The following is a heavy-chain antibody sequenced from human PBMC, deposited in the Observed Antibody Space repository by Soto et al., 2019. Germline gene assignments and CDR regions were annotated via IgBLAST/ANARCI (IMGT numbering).Heavy chain of an antibody. CDR2: IYDSGST. CDR1: GGSISNYY. D-gene: IGHD2-2*01. J-gene: IGHJ4*02. V-gene: IGHV4-59*01. Sequence: QVQLQESGPGLVKPSETLSLTCTVSGGSISNYYWSWVRQPPGKGLEWIGYIYDSGSTNYNPSLKRRVTISVDTSKNQFSLRLTSVTAADTAVYYCADAPRYWGQGTLVTVSS. CDR3: ADAPRY.